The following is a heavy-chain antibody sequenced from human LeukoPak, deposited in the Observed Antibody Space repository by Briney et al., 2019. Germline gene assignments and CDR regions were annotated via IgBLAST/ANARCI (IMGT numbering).Heavy chain of an antibody. Sequence: PSETLSLTCAVYGGSFSGYYWSWIRQPPGKGLEWIGEINHSGSTNYNPSLKSRVTMSVDTSKNQFSLKLSSVTAADTAVYYCARGQAYYYDSSGYWYYFDYWGQGTLVTVSS. CDR3: ARGQAYYYDSSGYWYYFDY. CDR1: GGSFSGYY. D-gene: IGHD3-22*01. J-gene: IGHJ4*02. V-gene: IGHV4-34*01. CDR2: INHSGST.